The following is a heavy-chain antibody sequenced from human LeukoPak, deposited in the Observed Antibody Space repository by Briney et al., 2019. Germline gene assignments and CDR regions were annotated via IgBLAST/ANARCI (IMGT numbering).Heavy chain of an antibody. CDR1: GGSISSGGYS. Sequence: PSETLSLTCAVSGGSISSGGYSWSWIRQPPGKGLEWIGYIYHSGSTYYNPSLKSRVTISVDRSKNQFSLKLSSVTAADTAVYYCARFVSPTVYAFDIWGQGTMVTVSS. J-gene: IGHJ3*02. V-gene: IGHV4-30-2*01. D-gene: IGHD4-17*01. CDR3: ARFVSPTVYAFDI. CDR2: IYHSGST.